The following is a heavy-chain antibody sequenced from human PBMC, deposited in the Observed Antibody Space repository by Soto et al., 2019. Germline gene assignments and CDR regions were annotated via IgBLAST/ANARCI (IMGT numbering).Heavy chain of an antibody. CDR3: ARRSTSCCQTFDY. D-gene: IGHD2-2*01. CDR2: ISGTGDDT. Sequence: EIQLLESGGGLVQPGGSLRLSCAASGFTFSSYAMNWVRQTPGKGLEWVSAISGTGDDTYYADSVKGRFTISRHNSKNTLYLQMTSLRAEDTAVYYCARRSTSCCQTFDYWGQGTLVTVSS. J-gene: IGHJ4*02. V-gene: IGHV3-23*01. CDR1: GFTFSSYA.